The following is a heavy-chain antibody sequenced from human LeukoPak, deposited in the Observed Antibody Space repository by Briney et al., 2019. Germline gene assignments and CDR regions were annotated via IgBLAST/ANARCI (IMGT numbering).Heavy chain of an antibody. D-gene: IGHD2-15*01. CDR2: INRFGVNT. V-gene: IGHV3-23*01. J-gene: IGHJ4*02. Sequence: PGGSLRLSCTVSGFIFSGYAMSWVRQAPGKGLQWVSGINRFGVNTYYAESVKGRFTISRDNSKNTLYMQMNSLSAEDTAVYYCAKVALGYCSGGSCYVLDFWGPGTLVTVSS. CDR1: GFIFSGYA. CDR3: AKVALGYCSGGSCYVLDF.